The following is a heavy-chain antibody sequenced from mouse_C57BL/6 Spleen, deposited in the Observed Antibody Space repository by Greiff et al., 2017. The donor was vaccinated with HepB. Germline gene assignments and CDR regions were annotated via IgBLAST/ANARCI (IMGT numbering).Heavy chain of an antibody. D-gene: IGHD3-3*01. Sequence: QVQRVESGPGLVAPSQRLSITCPVSGFSLTSYGVDWVRQSPGKGLEWLGAIWGVGSTNYNSALKSRLSISKDNYKDQVFLKMNSLQTDDTAMYDCASGSGTGAYWGQGTMVTVSA. V-gene: IGHV2-6*01. CDR3: ASGSGTGAY. J-gene: IGHJ3*01. CDR1: GFSLTSYG. CDR2: IWGVGST.